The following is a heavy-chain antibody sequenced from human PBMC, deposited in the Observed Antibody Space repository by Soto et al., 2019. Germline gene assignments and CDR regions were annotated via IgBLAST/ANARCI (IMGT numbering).Heavy chain of an antibody. Sequence: SGPTLVNPTQTLTLTCTFSGFSLSTSGVGVGWIRQPPGKALEWLALIYWDDDKRYSPSLKSRLTITKDTSKNQVVLTMTNMDPVDTATYYCAHRPTTYNWNYFFWFDPWGQGTLVTVSS. CDR3: AHRPTTYNWNYFFWFDP. CDR2: IYWDDDK. CDR1: GFSLSTSGVG. V-gene: IGHV2-5*02. J-gene: IGHJ5*02. D-gene: IGHD1-7*01.